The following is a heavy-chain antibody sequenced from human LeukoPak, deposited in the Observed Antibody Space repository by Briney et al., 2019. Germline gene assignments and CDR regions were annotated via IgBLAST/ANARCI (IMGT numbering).Heavy chain of an antibody. J-gene: IGHJ5*02. D-gene: IGHD3-22*01. CDR1: GYTFTGYY. CDR3: ARDRLDYYDSSGYYYWFDP. Sequence: ASVKVSCKASGYTFTGYYMHWVRQAPGQGLEWMGWINPNSGGTSYAQKFQGRVTMTRDTSISTAYMELSRLRSDDTAVYYCARDRLDYYDSSGYYYWFDPWGQGTLVTVSS. V-gene: IGHV1-2*02. CDR2: INPNSGGT.